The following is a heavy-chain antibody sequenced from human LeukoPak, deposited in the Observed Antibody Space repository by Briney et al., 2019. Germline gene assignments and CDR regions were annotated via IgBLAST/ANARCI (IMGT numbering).Heavy chain of an antibody. J-gene: IGHJ4*02. D-gene: IGHD6-19*01. CDR1: GFPFSLYA. CDR2: ISGSGHST. Sequence: GGSLRLSCAASGFPFSLYAMTWVRQAPGKGLEGVSAISGSGHSTYYADSVKRRFTISRDNSKNTLLLQKNSMRAEDAAVYYWAKERSSSGYTFGIFEYSGRGAMLTVSS. V-gene: IGHV3-23*01. CDR3: AKERSSSGYTFGIFEY.